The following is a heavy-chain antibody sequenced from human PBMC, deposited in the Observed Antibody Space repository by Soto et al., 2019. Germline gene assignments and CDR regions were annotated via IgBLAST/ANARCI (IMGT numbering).Heavy chain of an antibody. J-gene: IGHJ4*02. D-gene: IGHD6-6*01. CDR1: GFTFSSYW. Sequence: VGSLRLSCAASGFTFSSYWMHWVRQAPGKGLVWVSRINSDGSSTSYADSVKGRFTISRDNAKNTLYLQMNSLRAEDTAVYYCARDEGLEYRSSPRLIASLDYWGQGTLVTVSS. CDR2: INSDGSST. V-gene: IGHV3-74*01. CDR3: ARDEGLEYRSSPRLIASLDY.